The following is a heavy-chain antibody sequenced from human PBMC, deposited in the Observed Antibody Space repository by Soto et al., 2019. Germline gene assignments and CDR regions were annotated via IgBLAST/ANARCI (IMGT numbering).Heavy chain of an antibody. D-gene: IGHD2-21*02. J-gene: IGHJ3*02. V-gene: IGHV5-51*01. CDR3: ARRRLREAFDI. CDR2: IYPGDSDT. Sequence: GESLKISCKGSGYSFTTYWIGWVRQMPGKGLEWMGIIYPGDSDTRYSPSFQGQVTISADPSISTAYLQWNSLKVSDTAKYYCARRRLREAFDIWGQGTMVTVSS. CDR1: GYSFTTYW.